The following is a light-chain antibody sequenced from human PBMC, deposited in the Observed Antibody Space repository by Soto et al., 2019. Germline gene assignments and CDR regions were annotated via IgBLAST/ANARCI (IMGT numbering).Light chain of an antibody. CDR1: QTVSSGF. V-gene: IGKV3-20*01. Sequence: EIGLTKSQGTRPLSPGERATLSCRASQTVSSGFLAWYQQKPGQAPRLLIYGASSRATVIPDRFSGSGSGTDFTLTISRLEPADFALYYCQQYGSSPLSFGPGTKVDIK. CDR2: GAS. J-gene: IGKJ3*01. CDR3: QQYGSSPLS.